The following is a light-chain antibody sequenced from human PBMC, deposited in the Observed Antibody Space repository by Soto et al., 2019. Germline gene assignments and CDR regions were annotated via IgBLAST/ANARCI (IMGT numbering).Light chain of an antibody. V-gene: IGKV1-5*03. J-gene: IGKJ1*01. CDR2: KAS. Sequence: DIQTTQSPSTIAVSVVARVTITGRASQTISSWFAWYQQKPGNAPKLLIYKASTLKSGVPSRFSGSGSGTEFTLNISSLQPDDFATYYCQHYNSYSEAVGQGT. CDR3: QHYNSYSEA. CDR1: QTISSW.